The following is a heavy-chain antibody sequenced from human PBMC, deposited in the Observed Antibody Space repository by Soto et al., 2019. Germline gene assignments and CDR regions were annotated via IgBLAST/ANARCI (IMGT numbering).Heavy chain of an antibody. Sequence: ASVKVSCKASGYTFTSYGISWVRQAPGQGLEWMGWISAYNGNTNYAQKLQGRVTMTTDTSTSTAYMELRSLRSDDTAVYYCARVEYSSSWYGGPAYYYYYGMDVWGQGTTVTVSS. J-gene: IGHJ6*02. CDR1: GYTFTSYG. D-gene: IGHD6-13*01. V-gene: IGHV1-18*01. CDR3: ARVEYSSSWYGGPAYYYYYGMDV. CDR2: ISAYNGNT.